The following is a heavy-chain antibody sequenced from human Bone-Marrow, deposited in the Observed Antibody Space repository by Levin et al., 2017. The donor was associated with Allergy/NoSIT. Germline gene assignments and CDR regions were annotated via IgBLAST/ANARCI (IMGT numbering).Heavy chain of an antibody. CDR2: IGSSSTSI. CDR3: AREDREAFDF. V-gene: IGHV3-21*01. Sequence: GESLKISCAASGFTLTSYAMNWARQAPGKGLEWVSSIGSSSTSIFYADSVKGRFTISRDNAKNSLYLEMNTLRAEDTAVYYCAREDREAFDFWGQGTLVTVSS. CDR1: GFTLTSYA. J-gene: IGHJ4*02.